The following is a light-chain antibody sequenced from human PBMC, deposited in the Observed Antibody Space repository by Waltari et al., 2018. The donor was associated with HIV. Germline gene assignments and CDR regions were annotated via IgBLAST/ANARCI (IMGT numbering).Light chain of an antibody. V-gene: IGKV3-15*01. CDR1: QSVSSN. CDR2: GAS. J-gene: IGKJ4*01. Sequence: EIVMTQSPATLSVAPGERATLSCRASQSVSSNLAWYQQKPGQAPPLLIYGASTRATCIPARFSGSGSATDFTLTISSLQSEDFAVYYCQQYTHWPPVTFGGGTKVEIK. CDR3: QQYTHWPPVT.